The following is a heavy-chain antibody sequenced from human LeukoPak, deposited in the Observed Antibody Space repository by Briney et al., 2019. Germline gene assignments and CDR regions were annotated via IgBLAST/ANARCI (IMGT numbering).Heavy chain of an antibody. J-gene: IGHJ5*02. CDR3: ARALGGSGSRGLFDP. Sequence: SETLSLTCTVSGGSISSYYWSWIRQPPGKGLEWIGYIYYSGSTNYNPYLKSRVTISVDTSKNQFSLKLSSVTAADTAVYYCARALGGSGSRGLFDPWGQGTLVTVSS. CDR1: GGSISSYY. CDR2: IYYSGST. D-gene: IGHD3-10*01. V-gene: IGHV4-59*01.